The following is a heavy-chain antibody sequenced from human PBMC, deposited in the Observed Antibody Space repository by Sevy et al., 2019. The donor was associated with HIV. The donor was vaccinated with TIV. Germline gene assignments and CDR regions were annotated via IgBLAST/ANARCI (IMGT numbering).Heavy chain of an antibody. CDR1: GFTFSSHW. CDR2: LNGDGSSA. V-gene: IGHV3-74*01. CDR3: TRGRSGTYGWFDP. J-gene: IGHJ5*02. Sequence: GALRLSCAASGFTFSSHWMHWVRQAPGKGLVWVSRLNGDGSSASYADFVKGRFTISRDNGKNTVYLQISSLTADDTAVNYCTRGRSGTYGWFDPWGQGTLVTVSS. D-gene: IGHD6-19*01.